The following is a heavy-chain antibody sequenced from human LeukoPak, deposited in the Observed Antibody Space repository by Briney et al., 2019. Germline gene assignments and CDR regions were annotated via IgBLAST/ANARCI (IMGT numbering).Heavy chain of an antibody. CDR3: AKVKWKLIGYFDY. J-gene: IGHJ4*02. D-gene: IGHD1-20*01. V-gene: IGHV3-23*01. Sequence: GGSLRLSCAASGFTFTSYAMSWVRQAPGKGLEWVSVLTGDGNTYYADSVMGRFTNSRDDSKNTLFLQMNSLRAEDTAVYFCAKVKWKLIGYFDYWGQGTLVTVSS. CDR2: LTGDGNT. CDR1: GFTFTSYA.